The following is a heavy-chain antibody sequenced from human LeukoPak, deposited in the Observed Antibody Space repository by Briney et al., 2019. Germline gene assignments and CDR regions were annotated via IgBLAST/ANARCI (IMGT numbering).Heavy chain of an antibody. CDR1: GGSFSGYY. CDR2: INHSGST. J-gene: IGHJ3*02. D-gene: IGHD5-18*01. V-gene: IGHV4-34*01. CDR3: ARSGYSYGADAFDI. Sequence: SETLSLTCAVYGGSFSGYYWSWIRQPPGKGLEWIGEINHSGSTNYNPSLMSRVTISVDTSKNQFSLKLSSVTAADTAVYYCARSGYSYGADAFDIWGQGTMVTVSS.